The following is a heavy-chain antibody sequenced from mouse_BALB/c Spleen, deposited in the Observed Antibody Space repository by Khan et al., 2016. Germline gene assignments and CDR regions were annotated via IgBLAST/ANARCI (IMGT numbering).Heavy chain of an antibody. V-gene: IGHV3-2*02. CDR3: ASDPHGYDVAWFAY. D-gene: IGHD2-2*01. CDR1: GYSITSDYA. J-gene: IGHJ3*01. Sequence: EVQLQESGPGLVKPSQSLSLTCTVTGYSITSDYAWNWIRQFPGNKLEWMGYISYRGSTNYNPSLKSRISITRDTSKNQFFLQLNSVTTEDTATYFCASDPHGYDVAWFAYWGQGTLVSVSA. CDR2: ISYRGST.